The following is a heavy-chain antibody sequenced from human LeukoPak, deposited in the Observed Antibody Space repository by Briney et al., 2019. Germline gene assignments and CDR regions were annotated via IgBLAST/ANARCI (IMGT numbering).Heavy chain of an antibody. D-gene: IGHD3-3*01. J-gene: IGHJ3*01. CDR3: TRDVSTFYDFSNGQPGSFDV. Sequence: GGSLRLSCAASGFTFDDSDMHWVRHAQGKGLEWVSGICWDSGSIGYAHSGKVPFTISRDNSKITVYLQSCSLTAYDTEMYYCTRDVSTFYDFSNGQPGSFDVWGQGTMVTVSS. CDR2: ICWDSGSI. CDR1: GFTFDDSD. V-gene: IGHV3-9*01.